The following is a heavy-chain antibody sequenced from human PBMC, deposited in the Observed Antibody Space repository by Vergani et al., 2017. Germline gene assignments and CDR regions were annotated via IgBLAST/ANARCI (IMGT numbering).Heavy chain of an antibody. CDR3: ARGTSKQQLARFDY. V-gene: IGHV3-23*01. D-gene: IGHD6-6*01. J-gene: IGHJ4*02. Sequence: EVQLLESGGGLVQPGGSLRLSCAASGFTFSSYAMSWVRQAPGKGLEWVSAISGSGGSTYYADSVKGRFTISRDNSKNTLYLQMNSLRTEDKAVYYCARGTSKQQLARFDYWGQGTLVTVSS. CDR1: GFTFSSYA. CDR2: ISGSGGST.